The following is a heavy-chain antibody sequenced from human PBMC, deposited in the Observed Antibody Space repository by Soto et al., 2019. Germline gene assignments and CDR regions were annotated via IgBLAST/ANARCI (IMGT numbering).Heavy chain of an antibody. D-gene: IGHD5-12*01. J-gene: IGHJ4*02. V-gene: IGHV4-30-4*01. CDR2: VYYSVAT. Sequence: SETLSLTCTVSGDSINNYDHFWTWIRRKPGEGLEWIGYVYYSVATYYSPSLKTRVSISLNKSQNFFSLQLTSVTAADSAVYYCARLDGYNSFDYWGQGTLVTVSS. CDR3: ARLDGYNSFDY. CDR1: GDSINNYDHF.